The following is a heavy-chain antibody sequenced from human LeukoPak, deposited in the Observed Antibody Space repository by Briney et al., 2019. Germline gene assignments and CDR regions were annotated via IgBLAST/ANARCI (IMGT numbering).Heavy chain of an antibody. V-gene: IGHV4-34*01. Sequence: SETLSLTCTVSGGSISSYYWSWIRQPPGKGLEWIGEINHSGSTNYNPSLKSRVTISVDTSKNQFSLKLSSVTAADTAVYFCARGPPTDYYDSSGFYYVFDYWGQGTLVTVSS. D-gene: IGHD3-22*01. CDR3: ARGPPTDYYDSSGFYYVFDY. J-gene: IGHJ4*02. CDR1: GGSISSYY. CDR2: INHSGST.